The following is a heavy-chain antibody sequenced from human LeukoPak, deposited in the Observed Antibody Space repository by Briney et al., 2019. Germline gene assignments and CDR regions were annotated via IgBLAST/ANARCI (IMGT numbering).Heavy chain of an antibody. CDR2: ISGSGGST. J-gene: IGHJ1*01. V-gene: IGHV3-23*01. D-gene: IGHD3-22*01. CDR1: GFTFSSYA. CDR3: AKSVRGYYDSSGYYYQGIFQH. Sequence: GGSLRLSCAASGFTFSSYAVSWVRQAPGKGLEWVSAISGSGGSTYYADSVKGRFTISRDNSKNTLYLQMNSLRAEDTAVYYCAKSVRGYYDSSGYYYQGIFQHWGQGTLVTVSS.